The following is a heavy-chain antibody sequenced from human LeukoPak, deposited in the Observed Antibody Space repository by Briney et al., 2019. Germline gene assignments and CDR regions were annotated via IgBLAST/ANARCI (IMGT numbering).Heavy chain of an antibody. V-gene: IGHV4-34*01. CDR2: INHSGST. D-gene: IGHD4-17*01. Sequence: PSETLSLTCAVYGGSFSGYYWSWIRQPPGKGLEWIGEINHSGSTNYNPSLKSRVTISVDTSKNQFSLKLSSVTAADTAVYYCARGMKYGDSYYFDYWGQGTLVTVSS. CDR1: GGSFSGYY. CDR3: ARGMKYGDSYYFDY. J-gene: IGHJ4*02.